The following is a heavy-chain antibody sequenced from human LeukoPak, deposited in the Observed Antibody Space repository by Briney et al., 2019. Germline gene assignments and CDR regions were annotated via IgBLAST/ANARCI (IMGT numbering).Heavy chain of an antibody. J-gene: IGHJ4*02. CDR2: INPNSGGT. Sequence: ASVKVSCKASGYTFTGYYMHWVRQAPGQGLEWMGWINPNSGGTNYAQKFQGRVTMTRDMSISTAYMELSRLRSDDTAVYYCARVRARQQLVLLDYWGRGTLVTVSS. D-gene: IGHD6-13*01. CDR3: ARVRARQQLVLLDY. V-gene: IGHV1-2*02. CDR1: GYTFTGYY.